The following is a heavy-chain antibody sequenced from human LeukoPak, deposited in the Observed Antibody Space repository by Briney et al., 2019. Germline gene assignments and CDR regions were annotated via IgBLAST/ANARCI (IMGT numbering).Heavy chain of an antibody. D-gene: IGHD6-19*01. J-gene: IGHJ4*02. Sequence: GGSLRLSCAASGFTFRSYAIYWVRQAPGKGLEWVSGISGSGGDTYFADSVKGRFTIFRDNSKNTVFLQMDSLRAEDTAVYYCAKTTAGCSSGRYPGWPVDYWGQGTLVTVSS. V-gene: IGHV3-23*01. CDR3: AKTTAGCSSGRYPGWPVDY. CDR1: GFTFRSYA. CDR2: ISGSGGDT.